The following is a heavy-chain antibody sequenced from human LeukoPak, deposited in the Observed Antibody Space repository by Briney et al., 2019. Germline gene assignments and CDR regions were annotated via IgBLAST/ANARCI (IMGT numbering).Heavy chain of an antibody. J-gene: IGHJ6*02. Sequence: SETLSLTCTVSGDSISNYYWSWIRQPPGRGLEWVGYIYYTGSTNSSPSLKSRVTMSVDTAKNQFSLRLSSVTAADTAVYYCARGIFRGLDVWGQGTTVTVSS. CDR2: IYYTGST. CDR3: ARGIFRGLDV. V-gene: IGHV4-59*01. CDR1: GDSISNYY. D-gene: IGHD3-3*01.